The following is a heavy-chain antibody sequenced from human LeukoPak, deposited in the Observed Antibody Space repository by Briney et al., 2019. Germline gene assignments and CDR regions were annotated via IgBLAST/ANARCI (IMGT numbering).Heavy chain of an antibody. CDR1: GFIFSGYW. J-gene: IGHJ6*02. V-gene: IGHV3-7*01. CDR3: AKNIAAPGRDSYYLYGMDV. CDR2: IKQDGSEQ. Sequence: GGSLRLSCAASGFIFSGYWMTWVRQAPGKGLEWVASIKQDGSEQHYVDAVKGRCTISRDNAKNSLYLQMNNLRADDTAVYYCAKNIAAPGRDSYYLYGMDVWGQGTTVTVSS. D-gene: IGHD6-25*01.